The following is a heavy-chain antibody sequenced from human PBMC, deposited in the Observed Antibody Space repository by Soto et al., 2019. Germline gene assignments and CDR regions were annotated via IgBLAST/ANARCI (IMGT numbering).Heavy chain of an antibody. CDR1: GYTFTSYG. D-gene: IGHD6-19*01. Sequence: ASVKVSCKASGYTFTSYGISWVRQAPGQGLEWMGWISAYNGNTNYAQKHQGRVTMTTDTSTSTAYMELRSLRSDDTAVYYCARDQALAVAGTSTVYYYYGMDVWGQGTTVTVSS. CDR3: ARDQALAVAGTSTVYYYYGMDV. CDR2: ISAYNGNT. V-gene: IGHV1-18*01. J-gene: IGHJ6*02.